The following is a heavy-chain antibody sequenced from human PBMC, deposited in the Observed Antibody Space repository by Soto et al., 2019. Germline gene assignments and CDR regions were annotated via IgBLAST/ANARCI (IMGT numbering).Heavy chain of an antibody. Sequence: QVQLQESGPGLVKPSETLSLTCTVSGGSMSSYYWSWIRQPPGKGLEWIGYIYYSGSTNYNPSLKSRVPMSVDTPKNQFSLKLSSVTAADTAVYYCARRGYGPGFPYYYGMDVWGQGTTVTVSS. D-gene: IGHD3-10*01. J-gene: IGHJ6*02. CDR2: IYYSGST. CDR3: ARRGYGPGFPYYYGMDV. V-gene: IGHV4-59*01. CDR1: GGSMSSYY.